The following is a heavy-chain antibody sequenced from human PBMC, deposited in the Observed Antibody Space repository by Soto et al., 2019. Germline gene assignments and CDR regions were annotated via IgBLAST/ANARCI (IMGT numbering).Heavy chain of an antibody. CDR3: ARVWIAPTGNDAFDI. CDR2: IYHVGST. Sequence: QVQLHESGPGLVKPSGTLSLTCAVSGGSITSSNWWSWVRPPPGKGLEWIGEIYHVGSTNYNPSLKSRVTISVDKSKTQFSLRLSSVTAADTAVYYCARVWIAPTGNDAFDIWGQGTMVTVSS. V-gene: IGHV4-4*02. J-gene: IGHJ3*02. D-gene: IGHD6-13*01. CDR1: GGSITSSNW.